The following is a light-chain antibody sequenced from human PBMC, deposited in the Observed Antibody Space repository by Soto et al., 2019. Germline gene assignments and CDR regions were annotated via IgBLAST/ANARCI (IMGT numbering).Light chain of an antibody. CDR1: QSLSTY. J-gene: IGKJ1*01. CDR3: QQRSNWPRT. V-gene: IGKV3-11*01. CDR2: GAS. Sequence: EIVLTQSPATLSLSPGERATLSCRASQSLSTYLAWYQQKPGQAPRLLIYGASNRATGIPARFSGSGSGTDFALTISSLEPEDFAIYYCQQRSNWPRTFGQGTKVEI.